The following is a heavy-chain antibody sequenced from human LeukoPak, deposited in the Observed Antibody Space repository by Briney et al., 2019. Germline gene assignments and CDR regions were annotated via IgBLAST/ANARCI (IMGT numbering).Heavy chain of an antibody. CDR1: GFIFSSYE. CDR2: ISSSGGTK. V-gene: IGHV3-48*03. D-gene: IGHD5-12*01. J-gene: IGHJ4*02. CDR3: AVLRAYSGYDLDY. Sequence: GSLRLSCVASGFIFSSYEMNWVRQAPGQGLEWVSYISSSGGTKYYTDSVKGRFAMSRDNAKNSLSLQMNSLKVEDTAVYYCAVLRAYSGYDLDYWGQGTLVTVSS.